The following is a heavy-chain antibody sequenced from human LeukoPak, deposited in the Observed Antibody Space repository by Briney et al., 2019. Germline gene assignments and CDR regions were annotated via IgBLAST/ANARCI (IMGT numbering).Heavy chain of an antibody. V-gene: IGHV3-23*01. CDR3: PREYRSGWIDAFDI. Sequence: GGSLRLSCAASGFTFSSYAMRWVRQAPGKGLEWVSVISGGGASTYYVDSVKGRFTISRDNSKNTLDLQMNSLRNEDTAVYYCPREYRSGWIDAFDISGQGEMVTVSS. D-gene: IGHD6-19*01. CDR2: ISGGGAST. J-gene: IGHJ3*02. CDR1: GFTFSSYA.